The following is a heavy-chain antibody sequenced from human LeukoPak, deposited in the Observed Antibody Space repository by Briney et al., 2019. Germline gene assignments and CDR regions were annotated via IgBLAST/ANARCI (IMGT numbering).Heavy chain of an antibody. J-gene: IGHJ4*02. V-gene: IGHV4-59*01. CDR1: GGSISSYY. CDR2: IYYSGST. CDR3: ASSHDYGFSDY. D-gene: IGHD4-17*01. Sequence: PSETLSLTCTVPGGSISSYYWSWIRQPPGKGLEWIGYIYYSGSTNYNPSLKSRVTISVDTSKNQFSLKLSSVTAADTAVYYCASSHDYGFSDYWGQGTLVTVSS.